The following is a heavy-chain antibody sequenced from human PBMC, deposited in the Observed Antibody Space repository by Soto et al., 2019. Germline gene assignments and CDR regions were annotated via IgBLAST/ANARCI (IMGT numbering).Heavy chain of an antibody. J-gene: IGHJ6*02. V-gene: IGHV4-4*02. CDR3: ASQDFSTMGV. Sequence: QVQLQESGPGLVQPSGTLSLTCAVSGGSITSHSWWSWVRQPPGKGLEWIGEIHHSGTTNYNPSLKSRVTISVDKSKNQLSLKLNSVTAADTAMFYCASQDFSTMGVWGRGTTVTVSS. CDR2: IHHSGTT. CDR1: GGSITSHSW.